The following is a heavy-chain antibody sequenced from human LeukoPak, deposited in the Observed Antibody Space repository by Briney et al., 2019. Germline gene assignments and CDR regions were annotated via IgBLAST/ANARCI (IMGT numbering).Heavy chain of an antibody. CDR1: GFTFSSYA. J-gene: IGHJ6*02. D-gene: IGHD3-16*01. Sequence: PGGSLTLSCAASGFTFSSYAMSWVRQAPGKGLEWVASINHNGNVNYYVDSVKGRFTISRDNAKNSLYLQMSNLRAEDTAVYFCARGGGLDVWGQGATVTVSS. CDR3: ARGGGLDV. V-gene: IGHV3-7*03. CDR2: INHNGNVN.